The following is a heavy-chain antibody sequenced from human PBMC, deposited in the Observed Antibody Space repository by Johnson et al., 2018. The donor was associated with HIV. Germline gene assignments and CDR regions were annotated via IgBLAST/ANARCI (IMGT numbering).Heavy chain of an antibody. CDR3: ARDGVYSSPWDAFDI. Sequence: VQLVESGGGVVQPGRSVRLSCAAPGFTFDDYGMSWVRQAPGKGLEWVANIKEDGSEEYYVDSVEGRLTVSRDNAKNSLFLQIDNLRAEDTAVYYCARDGVYSSPWDAFDIWGQGTMVIVSS. J-gene: IGHJ3*02. V-gene: IGHV3-7*03. D-gene: IGHD6-13*01. CDR1: GFTFDDYG. CDR2: IKEDGSEE.